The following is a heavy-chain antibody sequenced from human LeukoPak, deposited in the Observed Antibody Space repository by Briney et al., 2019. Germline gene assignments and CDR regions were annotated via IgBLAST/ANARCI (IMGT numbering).Heavy chain of an antibody. CDR2: IYSGGST. J-gene: IGHJ4*02. V-gene: IGHV3-66*01. CDR1: GFTVSSNY. Sequence: GGSLRLSCAASGFTVSSNYMSWVRQAPGKGLEWVSVIYSGGSTYYADSVKGRFTISRDNSKNTLYLQMNSLRAEDTAVYYCARAEHYYGSGRSIGYWGQGTLVTVSS. D-gene: IGHD3-10*01. CDR3: ARAEHYYGSGRSIGY.